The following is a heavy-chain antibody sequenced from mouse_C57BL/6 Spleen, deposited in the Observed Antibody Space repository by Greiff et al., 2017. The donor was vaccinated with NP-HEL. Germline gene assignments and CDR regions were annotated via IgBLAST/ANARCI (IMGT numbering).Heavy chain of an antibody. CDR2: IWRGGST. V-gene: IGHV2-5*01. CDR3: AKSFLTTVVATGGFDY. Sequence: VKLQESGPGLVQPSQSLSITCTVSGFSLTSYGVHWVRQSPGKGLEWLGVIWRGGSTDYNAAFMSRLSITKDNSKSQVFFKMNSLQADDTAIYYCAKSFLTTVVATGGFDYWGQGTTLTVSS. D-gene: IGHD1-1*01. J-gene: IGHJ2*01. CDR1: GFSLTSYG.